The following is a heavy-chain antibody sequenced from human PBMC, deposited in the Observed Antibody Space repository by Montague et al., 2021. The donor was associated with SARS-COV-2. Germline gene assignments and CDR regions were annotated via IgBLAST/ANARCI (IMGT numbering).Heavy chain of an antibody. D-gene: IGHD4-17*01. CDR1: GFTFSSYG. CDR3: ARESRVGHDYGDYGGSFDY. J-gene: IGHJ4*02. V-gene: IGHV3-33*01. CDR2: IWYDGSNK. Sequence: FLRLSCAASGFTFSSYGMHWVRQAPGKGLEWVAVIWYDGSNKYYADSVKGRVTISRDNSKNTLYLQMNSLRAEDTAVYYCARESRVGHDYGDYGGSFDYWGQGTLVTVSS.